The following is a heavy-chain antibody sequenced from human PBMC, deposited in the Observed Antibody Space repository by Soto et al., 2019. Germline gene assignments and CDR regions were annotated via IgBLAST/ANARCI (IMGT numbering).Heavy chain of an antibody. CDR2: IYYSGST. Sequence: SETLSLTCTVSGGSISSSSYYWGWIRQPPGKGLEWIGSIYYSGSTYYNPSLKSRVTISVDTSKNQFSLKLSSVTAADTAVYYCARHLNPRYCSSTSCYSSSMDVWGQGTTVTVSS. CDR1: GGSISSSSYY. D-gene: IGHD2-2*01. J-gene: IGHJ6*02. V-gene: IGHV4-39*01. CDR3: ARHLNPRYCSSTSCYSSSMDV.